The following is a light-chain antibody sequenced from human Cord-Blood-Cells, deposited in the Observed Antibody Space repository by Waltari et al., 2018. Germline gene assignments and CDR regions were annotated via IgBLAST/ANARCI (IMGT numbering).Light chain of an antibody. Sequence: EIALTQSPATLPLSPGERSTLSCRASQSVSRYLTWYQQKPGQAPRPLIYDASNRAIGMPARFSVSGSGTDFTLTISCLEPEDFGVYNFQQRSNWHLITFGQGTRLEIK. CDR3: QQRSNWHLIT. CDR1: QSVSRY. J-gene: IGKJ5*01. CDR2: DAS. V-gene: IGKV3-11*01.